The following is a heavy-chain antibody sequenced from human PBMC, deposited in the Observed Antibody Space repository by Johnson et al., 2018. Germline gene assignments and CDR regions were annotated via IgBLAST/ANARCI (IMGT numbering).Heavy chain of an antibody. Sequence: VQLVESGGGLVPPGRSLRLSCAASGFTFDVYAMHWVRQVPGKGLEWGSGISWDSGNIAYEDSVQGRFTIYRDNAKNSLYLQMNSLRAEDTALYYCAKDIRGPPDYYYHDYMDVWGKGTTVTVSS. J-gene: IGHJ6*03. CDR1: GFTFDVYA. CDR3: AKDIRGPPDYYYHDYMDV. V-gene: IGHV3-9*01. CDR2: ISWDSGNI.